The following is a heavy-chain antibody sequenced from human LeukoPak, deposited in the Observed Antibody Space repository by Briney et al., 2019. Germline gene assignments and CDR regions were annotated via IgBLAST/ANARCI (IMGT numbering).Heavy chain of an antibody. Sequence: GGSLRLSCAASGFTFSSYGMHWVRQAPGKGLEWVAFIRYDGSNKYYADSVKGRFTISRDNSKNSLYLQMNSLRAEDTAVYYCAKDPRWELKRSLDYWGQGTLVTVSS. CDR3: AKDPRWELKRSLDY. CDR1: GFTFSSYG. CDR2: IRYDGSNK. D-gene: IGHD1-26*01. V-gene: IGHV3-30*02. J-gene: IGHJ4*02.